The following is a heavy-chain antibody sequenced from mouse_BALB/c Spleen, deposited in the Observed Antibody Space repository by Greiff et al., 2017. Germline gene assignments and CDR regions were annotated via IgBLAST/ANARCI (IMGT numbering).Heavy chain of an antibody. V-gene: IGHV1-5*01. CDR3: TREGNYPAWFAY. J-gene: IGHJ3*01. D-gene: IGHD2-1*01. CDR2: IYPGNSDT. Sequence: VQLQQSGPVLARPGASVKMSCKASGYTFTSYWMHWVKQRPGQGLEWIGAIYPGNSDTSYNQKFKGKAKLTAVTSTSTAYMELSSLTNEDSAVYDCTREGNYPAWFAYWGQGTLVTVSA. CDR1: GYTFTSYW.